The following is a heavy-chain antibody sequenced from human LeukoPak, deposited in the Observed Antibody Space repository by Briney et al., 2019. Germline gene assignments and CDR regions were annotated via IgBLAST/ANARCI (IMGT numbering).Heavy chain of an antibody. CDR2: IIPIFGTT. V-gene: IGHV1-69*06. D-gene: IGHD5-18*01. Sequence: ASVKVSCKASGGTFSSYAISWVRQAPGQGLEWMGGIIPIFGTTNYAQKFQDRVTITADKSTSTAYMELSSLRSEDTAVYYCARTAMVTYYYYYMDVWGKGTTVTISS. J-gene: IGHJ6*03. CDR1: GGTFSSYA. CDR3: ARTAMVTYYYYYMDV.